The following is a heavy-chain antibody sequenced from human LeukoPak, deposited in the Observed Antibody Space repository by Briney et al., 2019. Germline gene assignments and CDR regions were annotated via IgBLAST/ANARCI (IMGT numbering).Heavy chain of an antibody. V-gene: IGHV3-21*01. Sequence: PGGSLRLSCAASGFTFSSYRMNWVRQAPGKGLEWVSSISSSSSYIYYADSVKGRFTISRDNAKNSLYLQMNSLRAEDTAVYYCAKGGGGSSSWYLVGWFDPWGQGTLVTVSS. J-gene: IGHJ5*02. D-gene: IGHD6-13*01. CDR2: ISSSSSYI. CDR3: AKGGGGSSSWYLVGWFDP. CDR1: GFTFSSYR.